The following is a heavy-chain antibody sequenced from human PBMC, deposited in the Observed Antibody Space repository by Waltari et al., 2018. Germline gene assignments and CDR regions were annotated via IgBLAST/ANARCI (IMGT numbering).Heavy chain of an antibody. CDR1: GAPFSAYF. Sequence: EVHLVDSGGALVQPGGSLRLSCTASGAPFSAYFLNWVRQTPGKGRGGVGRIRNKVDRYTTEYAACVKGRFTISRDDSKNSVYLQMNGLKTEDTGMYYCTAGPTRIGNSYAYFDYWGQGTLVTVTS. D-gene: IGHD3-10*01. CDR3: TAGPTRIGNSYAYFDY. J-gene: IGHJ4*02. CDR2: IRNKVDRYTT. V-gene: IGHV3-72*01.